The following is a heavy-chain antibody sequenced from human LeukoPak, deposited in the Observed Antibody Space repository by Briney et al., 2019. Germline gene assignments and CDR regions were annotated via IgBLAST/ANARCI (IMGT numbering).Heavy chain of an antibody. Sequence: GGSLRLSCAASGFTFSSYAMSWVRQAPGKGLEWVSAISGSGGSTYYADSVKGRFTISRDNSKNTPYLQMNSLRAEDTAVYYCAKVSGIGYDAFDIWGQGTMVTVSS. D-gene: IGHD6-25*01. CDR2: ISGSGGST. V-gene: IGHV3-23*01. CDR3: AKVSGIGYDAFDI. J-gene: IGHJ3*02. CDR1: GFTFSSYA.